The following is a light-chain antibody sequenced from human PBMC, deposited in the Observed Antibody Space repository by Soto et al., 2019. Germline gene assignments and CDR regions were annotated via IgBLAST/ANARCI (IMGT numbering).Light chain of an antibody. Sequence: QSVLTQSPSASASLGASVKLTCTLSSGHSTYAIAWHQQQPEKGPRYLMRLNSDGSHWKGDGIPDRFSASSSGTERYLTISSLQSEDEADYYCQTWGTGGVVFGGGTKLTVL. CDR1: SGHSTYA. J-gene: IGLJ2*01. CDR3: QTWGTGGVV. V-gene: IGLV4-69*01. CDR2: LNSDGSH.